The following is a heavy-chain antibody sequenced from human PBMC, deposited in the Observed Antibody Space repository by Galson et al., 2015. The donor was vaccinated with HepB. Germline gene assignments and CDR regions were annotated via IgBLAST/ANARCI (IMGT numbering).Heavy chain of an antibody. V-gene: IGHV1-18*01. CDR3: ARSGPLSTYYDYIWGSYRSNWFDP. D-gene: IGHD3-16*02. Sequence: SVKVSCKASGYTFTSYGISWVRQAPGQGLEWMGWISAYNGNTNYAQKLQGRVTMTTDTSTSTAYMELRSLRSDDTAVYYCARSGPLSTYYDYIWGSYRSNWFDPWGQGTLVTVSS. CDR2: ISAYNGNT. CDR1: GYTFTSYG. J-gene: IGHJ5*02.